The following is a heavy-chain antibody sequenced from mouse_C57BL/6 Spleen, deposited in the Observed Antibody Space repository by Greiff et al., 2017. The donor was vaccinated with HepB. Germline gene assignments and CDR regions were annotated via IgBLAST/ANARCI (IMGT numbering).Heavy chain of an antibody. V-gene: IGHV1-66*01. Sequence: QVQLKESGPELVKPGASVKISCKASGYSFTSYYIHWVKQRPGQGLEWIGWIYPGSGNTKYNEKFKGKATLTADTSSSTAYMQLSSLTSEDSAVYYCARRYDYYFDYWGQGTTLTVSS. CDR1: GYSFTSYY. J-gene: IGHJ2*01. CDR3: ARRYDYYFDY. D-gene: IGHD2-4*01. CDR2: IYPGSGNT.